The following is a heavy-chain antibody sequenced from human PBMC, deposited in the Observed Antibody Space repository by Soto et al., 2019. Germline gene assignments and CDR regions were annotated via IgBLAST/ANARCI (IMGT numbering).Heavy chain of an antibody. J-gene: IGHJ6*03. CDR2: ISGSGGST. CDR3: AKDPGYCSSTSCYDYYYYYMDV. CDR1: GFTFSSYA. Sequence: LRLSCAASGFTFSSYAMSWVRQAPGKGLEWVSAISGSGGSTYYADSVKGRFTISRDNSKNTLYLQMNSLRAEDTAVYYCAKDPGYCSSTSCYDYYYYYMDVWGKGTTVT. V-gene: IGHV3-23*01. D-gene: IGHD2-2*01.